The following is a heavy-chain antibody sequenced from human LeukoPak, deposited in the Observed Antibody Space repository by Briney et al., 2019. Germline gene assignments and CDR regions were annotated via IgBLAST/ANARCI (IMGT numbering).Heavy chain of an antibody. V-gene: IGHV3-21*04. CDR1: GFTFSSYS. CDR2: ISSSSSYI. Sequence: GGSLRLSCAASGFTFSSYSMNWVRQAPGKGLEWVSSISSSSSYIYYADSVKGRFTISRDNSKNTLYLQMNSLRAEDTAVYYCARHPALYATIPYYFDYWGQGTLVTVSS. CDR3: ARHPALYATIPYYFDY. J-gene: IGHJ4*02. D-gene: IGHD5-24*01.